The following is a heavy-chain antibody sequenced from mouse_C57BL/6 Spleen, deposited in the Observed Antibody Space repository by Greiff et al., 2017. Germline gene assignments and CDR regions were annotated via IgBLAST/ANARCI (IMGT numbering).Heavy chain of an antibody. CDR3: TRTSLGIYDDGFRFAY. D-gene: IGHD2-3*01. V-gene: IGHV1-15*01. CDR2: IDPGTGGT. J-gene: IGHJ3*01. CDR1: GYTFTDYE. Sequence: VKLVEPGAELVRPGASVTLSCKASGYTFTDYEMHWVKQTPVHGLEWIGAIDPGTGGTAYNQKFKGKAILTADKSSSTAYMELRSLTSEDSAVYYCTRTSLGIYDDGFRFAYWGQGTLVTVS.